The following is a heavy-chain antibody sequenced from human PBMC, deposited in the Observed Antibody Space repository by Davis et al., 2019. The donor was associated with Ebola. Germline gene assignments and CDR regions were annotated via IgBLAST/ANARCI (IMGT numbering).Heavy chain of an antibody. V-gene: IGHV4-34*01. CDR2: INHSGST. D-gene: IGHD4-17*01. CDR3: ARAATTVTTWVGYYYGMDV. CDR1: GGSFSGYY. Sequence: SETLSLTCAVYGGSFSGYYWSWIRQPPGKGLEWIGEINHSGSTNYNPSPKSRVTISVDTSKNQFSLKLSSVTAADTAVYYCARAATTVTTWVGYYYGMDVWGKGTTVTVSS. J-gene: IGHJ6*04.